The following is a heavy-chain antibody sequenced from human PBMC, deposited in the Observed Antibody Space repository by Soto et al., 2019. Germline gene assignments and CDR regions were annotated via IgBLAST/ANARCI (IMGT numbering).Heavy chain of an antibody. Sequence: QVQLVQSGAEVKKPGSSVKVSCKASGGTFSSYIISWVRQAPGQGLEWMGRIIPILGIANYAQKFQGRVTINADKSTSTAYMELSSLRSEDTAVYYCPRDYSYGNHLNDYWGQGTLVTVSS. D-gene: IGHD5-18*01. CDR2: IIPILGIA. CDR1: GGTFSSYI. J-gene: IGHJ4*02. CDR3: PRDYSYGNHLNDY. V-gene: IGHV1-69*08.